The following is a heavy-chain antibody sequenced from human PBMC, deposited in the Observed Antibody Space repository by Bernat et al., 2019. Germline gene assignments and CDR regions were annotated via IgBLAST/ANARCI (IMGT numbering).Heavy chain of an antibody. CDR2: IWYDGSLK. J-gene: IGHJ4*02. D-gene: IGHD1/OR15-1a*01. Sequence: QVQLVESGGGVLQPGRSLRLSCAASGFTFSIYAMHWVRQAPGMGLEWVAVIWYDGSLKFYADFVKGRFTISRDNSMNTVYLEMNSLRAEDTAVYYCVRDPNRRLDYWGQGTQVTVSP. V-gene: IGHV3-33*01. CDR1: GFTFSIYA. CDR3: VRDPNRRLDY.